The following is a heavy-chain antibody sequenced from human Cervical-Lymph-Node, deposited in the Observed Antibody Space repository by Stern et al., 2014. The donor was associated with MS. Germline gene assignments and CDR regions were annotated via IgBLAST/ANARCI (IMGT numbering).Heavy chain of an antibody. D-gene: IGHD3/OR15-3a*01. CDR1: GGSVSSNRYY. V-gene: IGHV4-39*01. Sequence: QVQLQQWGPGLVKPSETLSLTCSISGGSVSSNRYYWGWIRQPPGKGLEWIGIIYYSGATFYNPSLKSRVSISMDTSQNPFSLSLSSVTAADTAVYYCGRAGLDDTFDVWGQGTMVTVSS. CDR3: GRAGLDDTFDV. CDR2: IYYSGAT. J-gene: IGHJ3*01.